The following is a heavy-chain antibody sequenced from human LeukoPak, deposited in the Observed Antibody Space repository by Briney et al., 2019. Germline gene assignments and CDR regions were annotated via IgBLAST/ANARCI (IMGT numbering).Heavy chain of an antibody. V-gene: IGHV3-21*01. D-gene: IGHD6-6*01. CDR2: ISSSSYI. CDR1: GFTFSSYS. J-gene: IGHJ4*02. CDR3: ARVYSSSDSLRFDY. Sequence: GGSLRLSCAASGFTFSSYSMNWVRQAPGKGLEWVSSISSSSYIYYADSVKGRFTVSRDNAKNSLYLQMNSLRAEDTAVYYCARVYSSSDSLRFDYWGQGTLVTVSS.